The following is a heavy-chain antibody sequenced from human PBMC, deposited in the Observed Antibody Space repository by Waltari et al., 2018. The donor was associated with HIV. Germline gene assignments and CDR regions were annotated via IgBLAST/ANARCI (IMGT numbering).Heavy chain of an antibody. J-gene: IGHJ4*02. Sequence: LVQSASQVRAPGASVILSCKASGDRFTNYSLYWLRQAPGQGLEWRYRINPCPCETPYSQAFAPRVTMTGDTSSASTYMELTRLTAADTATYGCARGEDVSLTHLPPGFRLEVWGKGSLVSVSS. D-gene: IGHD3-16*01. V-gene: IGHV1-2*06. CDR1: GDRFTNYS. CDR3: ARGEDVSLTHLPPGFRLEV. CDR2: INPCPCET.